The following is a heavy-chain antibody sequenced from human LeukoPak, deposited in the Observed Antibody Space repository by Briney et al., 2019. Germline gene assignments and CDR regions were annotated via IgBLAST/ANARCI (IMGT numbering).Heavy chain of an antibody. V-gene: IGHV4-34*01. D-gene: IGHD6-19*01. CDR3: ARDGSSGWYFDL. CDR1: GGSFSGYY. CDR2: INHSGST. Sequence: SETLSLTCAVYGGSFSGYYWSWIRQPPGKGLEWIGEINHSGSTNYNPSLKSRVTISVDTSKNQFSLKLSSVTAADTAVYYCARDGSSGWYFDLWGRGTLVTVSS. J-gene: IGHJ2*01.